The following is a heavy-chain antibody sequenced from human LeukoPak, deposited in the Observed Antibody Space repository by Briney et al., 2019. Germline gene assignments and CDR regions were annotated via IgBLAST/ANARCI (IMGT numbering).Heavy chain of an antibody. J-gene: IGHJ4*02. V-gene: IGHV4-34*01. CDR3: ARGLSPSYFDY. D-gene: IGHD2/OR15-2a*01. Sequence: SETLSLTCVVYGGSFSGYYWSWIRQSPGKGLEWIGEINHRGSTNYNPSLKRRVTISLDTSKNQFSLKLSSVAAADTAVYYCARGLSPSYFDYWGQGTLVTVSS. CDR2: INHRGST. CDR1: GGSFSGYY.